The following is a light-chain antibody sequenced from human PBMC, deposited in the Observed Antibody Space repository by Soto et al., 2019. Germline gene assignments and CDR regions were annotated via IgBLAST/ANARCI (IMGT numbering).Light chain of an antibody. J-gene: IGKJ5*01. V-gene: IGKV1D-13*01. CDR1: QGISSG. CDR3: QQFNNYPIT. Sequence: AIQLTQSPSSLSASIGDRVTITCRASQGISSGLAWYQQKPGKTPKLLIYDASSLESGVPSRFSGSGSGTDFTLSISSLQTEDFATYYCQQFNNYPITFGQGTRLEIK. CDR2: DAS.